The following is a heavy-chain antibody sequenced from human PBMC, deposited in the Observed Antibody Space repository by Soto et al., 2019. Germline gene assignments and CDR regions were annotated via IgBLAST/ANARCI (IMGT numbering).Heavy chain of an antibody. D-gene: IGHD3-10*01. V-gene: IGHV3-7*03. CDR1: GFTFSSYW. CDR2: IKQDGSEK. CDR3: AREDTRSYGSGSYLNYYYYGMDV. Sequence: QPGESLRLSCAASGFTFSSYWMSWVRQAPGKGLEWVANIKQDGSEKYYVDSVKGRFTISRDNAKNSLYLQMNSLRAEDTAVYYCAREDTRSYGSGSYLNYYYYGMDVWGQGTTVTVSS. J-gene: IGHJ6*02.